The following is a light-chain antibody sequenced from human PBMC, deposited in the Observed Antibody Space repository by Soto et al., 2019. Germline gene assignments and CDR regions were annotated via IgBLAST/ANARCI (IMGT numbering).Light chain of an antibody. CDR1: SGYMTSSY. Sequence: NLILTQPHSVPESPGTTVTISCSRSSGYMTSSYVQWYQQRPGSAPIIVIFEDNQRPSGVPDRVSGSVDSSSNSASLTISGLKAEDDADYYCQSSDDSNPYVFGSGTKVTVL. J-gene: IGLJ1*01. V-gene: IGLV6-57*04. CDR3: QSSDDSNPYV. CDR2: EDN.